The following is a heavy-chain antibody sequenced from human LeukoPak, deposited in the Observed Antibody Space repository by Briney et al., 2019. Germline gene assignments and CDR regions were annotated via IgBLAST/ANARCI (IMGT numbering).Heavy chain of an antibody. Sequence: GASVKVSXKASGGTFSSYTITWVRQAPGQGLEWMGRIIPIVGITNYAQKFQGRVTITADKSTSTAYMELSSLRSEDTAVYYCARPAAAPSAVDYWGQGTLVTVSS. CDR2: IIPIVGIT. V-gene: IGHV1-69*02. J-gene: IGHJ4*02. CDR3: ARPAAAPSAVDY. CDR1: GGTFSSYT. D-gene: IGHD6-13*01.